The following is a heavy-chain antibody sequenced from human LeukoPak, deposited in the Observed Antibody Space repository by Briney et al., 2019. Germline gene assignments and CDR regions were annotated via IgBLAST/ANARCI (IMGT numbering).Heavy chain of an antibody. CDR1: GYTFTGYY. J-gene: IGHJ6*02. Sequence: ASVKVSCKASGYTFTGYYMHWVRQAPGQGLEWMGWINPNSGGTNYAQKLQGRVTMTTDTSTSTAYMELRSLRSDDTAVYYCARSSYCGGDCYSEMDAWGQGTTVTVSS. D-gene: IGHD2-21*02. V-gene: IGHV1-2*02. CDR3: ARSSYCGGDCYSEMDA. CDR2: INPNSGGT.